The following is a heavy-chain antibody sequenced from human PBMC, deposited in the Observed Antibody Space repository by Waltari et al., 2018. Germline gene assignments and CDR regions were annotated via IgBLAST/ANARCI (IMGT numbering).Heavy chain of an antibody. J-gene: IGHJ6*01. D-gene: IGHD1-26*01. CDR3: AKTLLLSLYALDV. CDR1: GGSISGYF. V-gene: IGHV4-4*07. CDR2: IFTSGSP. Sequence: QVQLQESGPGLVKASETLSLTCRVPGGSISGYFWRWVRKPAGKGLEWIGRIFTSGSPNYHPTLKSRVTMSLDTSNNQFSLSLSSVTAANTGVYYCAKTLLLSLYALDVWGQGTTVIVSS.